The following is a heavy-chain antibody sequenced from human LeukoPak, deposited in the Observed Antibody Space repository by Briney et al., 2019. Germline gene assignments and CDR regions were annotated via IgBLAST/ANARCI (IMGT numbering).Heavy chain of an antibody. J-gene: IGHJ5*02. CDR3: AKDSSGLYNWFDP. CDR1: GFTFSSYA. CDR2: ISGSGGST. V-gene: IGHV3-23*01. D-gene: IGHD6-19*01. Sequence: PGGSLRLSCAASGFTFSSYALSWVRQAPGKGLEWVAAISGSGGSTYYADSVKGRFTISRANSKNTLYLQMNSLRAEDTAVYYCAKDSSGLYNWFDPRGQGTLVTVSS.